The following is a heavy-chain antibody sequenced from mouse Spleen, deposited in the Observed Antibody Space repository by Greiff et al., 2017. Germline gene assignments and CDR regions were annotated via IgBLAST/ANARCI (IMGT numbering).Heavy chain of an antibody. D-gene: IGHD2-10*02. CDR1: GFTFSDYG. CDR3: ARREYGNYVPFAY. J-gene: IGHJ3*01. Sequence: EVQRVESGGGLVKPGGSLKLSCAASGFTFSDYGMHWVRQAPEKGLEWVAYISSGSSTIYYADTVKGRFTISRDNAKNTLFLQMTSLRSEDTAMYYCARREYGNYVPFAYWGQGTLVTVSA. CDR2: ISSGSSTI. V-gene: IGHV5-17*01.